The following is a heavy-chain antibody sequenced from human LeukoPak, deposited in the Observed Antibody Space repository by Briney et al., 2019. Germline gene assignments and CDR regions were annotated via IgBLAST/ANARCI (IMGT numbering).Heavy chain of an antibody. CDR3: ARDPLNDYGGNSDAFDI. Sequence: ASVKVSCKASGYTFTRYGISWVRQAPGQGLEWMGWISADNGNPKYAQKLQGRVTMTTDTSTSTAYMELRSLRSDDTAVYYCARDPLNDYGGNSDAFDIWGQGTMVTVSS. V-gene: IGHV1-18*01. CDR1: GYTFTRYG. J-gene: IGHJ3*02. D-gene: IGHD4-23*01. CDR2: ISADNGNP.